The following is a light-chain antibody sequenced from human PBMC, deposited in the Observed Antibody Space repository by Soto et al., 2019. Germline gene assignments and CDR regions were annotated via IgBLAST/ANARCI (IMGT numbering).Light chain of an antibody. J-gene: IGLJ1*01. Sequence: QSALTQPASVSGSPGQSITISCTGTSSDVGGYNYVSWYQQYPGKAPKLMIYDVSNRPSGVSNRFSGSKSGNTASLTISGLQAEDEADYYCSSYTSSSTSRYVFGTGTKLTVL. CDR3: SSYTSSSTSRYV. V-gene: IGLV2-14*03. CDR1: SSDVGGYNY. CDR2: DVS.